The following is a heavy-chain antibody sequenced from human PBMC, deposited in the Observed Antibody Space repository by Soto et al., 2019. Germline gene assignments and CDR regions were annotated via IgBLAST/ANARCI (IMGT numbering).Heavy chain of an antibody. CDR2: IDWDDDK. Sequence: SGPTLVNPTQTLTLTCTFSGFSLSTSGMCVSWIRQPPGKALEWLARIDWDDDKYYSTSLKTRLTISKDTSKNQVVLTMTNMDPLDTATYYCARISSGTLPFDYWGQGTLVTVSS. CDR3: ARISSGTLPFDY. CDR1: GFSLSTSGMC. J-gene: IGHJ4*02. D-gene: IGHD6-13*01. V-gene: IGHV2-70*11.